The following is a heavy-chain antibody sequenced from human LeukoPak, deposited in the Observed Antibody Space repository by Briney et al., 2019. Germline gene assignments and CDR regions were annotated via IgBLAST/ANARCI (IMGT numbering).Heavy chain of an antibody. V-gene: IGHV3-30*04. D-gene: IGHD3-16*01. CDR3: ARGDLPTTHY. CDR1: GFTFSSYP. Sequence: GGSLRLSCAASGFTFSSYPMHWVRQAPGQGLEWVALTLHDGDNNYYADSVRGRFTVSRDNSKNTLSLQMNSLRAEDTAVYYCARGDLPTTHYWGQGTLVTVSS. CDR2: TLHDGDNN. J-gene: IGHJ4*02.